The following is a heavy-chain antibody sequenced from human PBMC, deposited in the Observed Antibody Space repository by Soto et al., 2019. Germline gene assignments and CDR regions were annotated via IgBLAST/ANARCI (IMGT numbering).Heavy chain of an antibody. CDR1: GFTFSSYW. CDR3: ALLAAELPGV. CDR2: INSVGSST. Sequence: GGSLRLSCAASGFTFSSYWMHWVRQAPGKGLVWVSRINSVGSSTSYADSVKGRFTISRDNAKNTFYLQMSSLRAEDTAVYYCALLAAELPGVWGQGTTVTFSS. V-gene: IGHV3-74*01. J-gene: IGHJ6*02. D-gene: IGHD1-7*01.